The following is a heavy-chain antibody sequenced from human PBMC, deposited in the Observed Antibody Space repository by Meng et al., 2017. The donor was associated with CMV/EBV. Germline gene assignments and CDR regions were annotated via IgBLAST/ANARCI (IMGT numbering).Heavy chain of an antibody. CDR3: ARSGSPLMAGL. Sequence: SETLSLTCTVSGGSISSYYWSWIRQPPGKGLEWIGYIYYSGSTNYNPSLKSRVTISVDTPKNQFSLKLSSVTAADTAVYYCARSGSPLMAGLWGQGTLVTVSS. D-gene: IGHD6-19*01. CDR1: GGSISSYY. J-gene: IGHJ4*02. CDR2: IYYSGST. V-gene: IGHV4-59*01.